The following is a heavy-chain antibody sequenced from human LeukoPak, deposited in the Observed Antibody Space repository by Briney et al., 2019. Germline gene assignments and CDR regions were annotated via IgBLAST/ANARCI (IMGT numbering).Heavy chain of an antibody. J-gene: IGHJ6*03. CDR3: ARDVRELLWFGELWVYYYYYMDV. CDR2: ISAYNGNT. V-gene: IGHV1-18*01. CDR1: GYTFTSYG. D-gene: IGHD3-10*01. Sequence: ASVKVSCNASGYTFTSYGISWVRQAPGQGLEWMGWISAYNGNTNYAQKLQGRVTMTTDTSTSTAYMELRSLRSDDTAVYYCARDVRELLWFGELWVYYYYYMDVWGKGTTVTVSS.